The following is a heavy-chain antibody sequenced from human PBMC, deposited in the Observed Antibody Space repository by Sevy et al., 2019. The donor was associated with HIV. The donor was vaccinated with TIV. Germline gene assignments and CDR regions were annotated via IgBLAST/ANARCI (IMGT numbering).Heavy chain of an antibody. D-gene: IGHD2-15*01. CDR1: GYSFTSYI. CDR2: VNAGNGDT. CDR3: AKDFCSGGSCYSAFVY. J-gene: IGHJ4*02. Sequence: ASVKVSCKASGYSFTSYIMHCVRQAPGQRLEWIGWVNAGNGDTKYSQKFQGRVTITRDTSASTAYMELNSLRSEDTAVYYCAKDFCSGGSCYSAFVYWGQGTLVTVSS. V-gene: IGHV1-3*01.